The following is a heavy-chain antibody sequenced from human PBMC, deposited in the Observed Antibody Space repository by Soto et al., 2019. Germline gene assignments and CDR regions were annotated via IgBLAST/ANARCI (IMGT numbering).Heavy chain of an antibody. CDR2: IYSGGST. J-gene: IGHJ5*02. Sequence: GGGLVQPGGSLRLSCAASGFTVSSNYMSWVRQAPGKGLEWVSVIYSGGSTYYADSVKGRFTISRHNSKNTLYLQMNSLRAEDTAVYYCATISSSEGYNWFDPWGQGTLVTVSS. CDR3: ATISSSEGYNWFDP. CDR1: GFTVSSNY. D-gene: IGHD6-6*01. V-gene: IGHV3-53*04.